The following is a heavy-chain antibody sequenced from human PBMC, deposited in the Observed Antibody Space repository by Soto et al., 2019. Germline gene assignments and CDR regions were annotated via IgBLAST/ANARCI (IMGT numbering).Heavy chain of an antibody. CDR3: ATVPPGGLTDMSGSRHSCAENCFDP. V-gene: IGHV1-58*01. CDR1: GFTFTRSA. J-gene: IGHJ5*02. D-gene: IGHD1-26*01. Sequence: SVKVSCKASGFTFTRSAVHWVRQARGQRLEWIGWIVVGSGNTNYAQKFQERVTITRDMSTSTAYMELSSLRSEDTAVYYCATVPPGGLTDMSGSRHSCAENCFDPWGQGTLVTVSS. CDR2: IVVGSGNT.